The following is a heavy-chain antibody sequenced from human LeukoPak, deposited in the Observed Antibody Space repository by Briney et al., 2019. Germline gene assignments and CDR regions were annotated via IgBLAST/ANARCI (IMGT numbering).Heavy chain of an antibody. D-gene: IGHD6-19*01. CDR3: AVEYSSGWYYFDY. CDR1: GFTFSSYA. V-gene: IGHV3-30*04. Sequence: PGGSLRLSCAASGFTFSSYAMSWVSQAPGKGLEWVAVISYDGSNKYYADSVKGRFTISRDNSKNTLYLQMNSLRAEDTAVYYCAVEYSSGWYYFDYWGQGTLVTVSS. J-gene: IGHJ4*02. CDR2: ISYDGSNK.